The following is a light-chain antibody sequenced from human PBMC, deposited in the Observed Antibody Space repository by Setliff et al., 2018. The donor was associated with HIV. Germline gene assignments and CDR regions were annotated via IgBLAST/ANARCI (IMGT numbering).Light chain of an antibody. J-gene: IGLJ1*01. Sequence: ALTQPPSASGSPGQSVTISCSGTISDVNVYNYVSWYQQHPGKAPKLVIFDVDKRPSGVPDRFSGSKSGNTASLTVSGLQAEDEADYYCSSYAGSTFFGTGTKVTVL. CDR1: ISDVNVYNY. CDR2: DVD. V-gene: IGLV2-8*01. CDR3: SSYAGSTF.